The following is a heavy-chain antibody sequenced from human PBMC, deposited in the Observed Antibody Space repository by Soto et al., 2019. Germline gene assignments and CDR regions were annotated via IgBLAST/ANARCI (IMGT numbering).Heavy chain of an antibody. V-gene: IGHV1-69*08. CDR2: IIPILGIA. J-gene: IGHJ6*02. Sequence: QVQLVQSGAEVKKPGSSVKVSCKASGGTFSSYTISWVRQAPGQGLEWMGRIIPILGIANYAQKFQGRVTITADKSTSKAYMELSSLRSEDTAVYYCARDTVATIEGAYYYYGMDVWGQGTTVTVSS. D-gene: IGHD5-12*01. CDR1: GGTFSSYT. CDR3: ARDTVATIEGAYYYYGMDV.